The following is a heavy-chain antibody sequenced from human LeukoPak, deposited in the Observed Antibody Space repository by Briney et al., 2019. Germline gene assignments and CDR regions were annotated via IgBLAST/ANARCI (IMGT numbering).Heavy chain of an antibody. CDR2: ISYSGST. Sequence: SETLSLTCAASSDSISSYYWSWIRQPPGKGLECIGYISYSGSTNYNPSLKSRVTMSVDTSKNQFSLKLNSVTAADTAVYYCARSPFDYFDYWGQGTLVTVSS. CDR1: SDSISSYY. V-gene: IGHV4-59*01. CDR3: ARSPFDYFDY. J-gene: IGHJ4*02.